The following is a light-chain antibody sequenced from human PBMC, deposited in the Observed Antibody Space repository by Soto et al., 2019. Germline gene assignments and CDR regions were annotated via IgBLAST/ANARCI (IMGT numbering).Light chain of an antibody. CDR1: QSVSNNY. V-gene: IGKV3-20*01. Sequence: EVVLTQSPGTLSLSPGDRATLSCRASQSVSNNYFAWYQQKPGQAPRLLIFGSSDRATGIRDRFSGSGSGTDFTLTISRLEPEDFAVYYCQQYGSSPPYTFGQGTKLEIK. CDR2: GSS. J-gene: IGKJ2*01. CDR3: QQYGSSPPYT.